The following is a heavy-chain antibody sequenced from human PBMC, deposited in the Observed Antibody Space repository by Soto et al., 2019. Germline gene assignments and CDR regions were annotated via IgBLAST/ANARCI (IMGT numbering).Heavy chain of an antibody. D-gene: IGHD2-15*01. CDR2: ISAYNGNT. V-gene: IGHV1-18*01. CDR3: ARDCSGGSSYLCSDP. CDR1: GYTFTSYG. Sequence: ASVKVSCKASGYTFTSYGISWVRQAPGQGLEWMGWISAYNGNTNYAQKLQGRVTMTTDTSTSTAYMELRSLRSDDTAVYYCARDCSGGSSYLCSDPWGEGTLVTVSP. J-gene: IGHJ5*02.